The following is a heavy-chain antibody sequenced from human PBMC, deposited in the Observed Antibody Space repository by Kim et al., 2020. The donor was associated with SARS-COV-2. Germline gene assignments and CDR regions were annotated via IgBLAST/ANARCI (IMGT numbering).Heavy chain of an antibody. CDR1: GGSFSGYY. V-gene: IGHV4-34*01. CDR2: INHSGST. CDR3: ARGYSGYSYGSWGHWFDP. D-gene: IGHD5-18*01. Sequence: SETLSLTCAVYGGSFSGYYWSWIRQPPGKGLEWIGEINHSGSTNYNPSLKSRVTISVDTSKNQFSLKLSSVTAADTAVYYCARGYSGYSYGSWGHWFDPWGQGTLVTVSS. J-gene: IGHJ5*02.